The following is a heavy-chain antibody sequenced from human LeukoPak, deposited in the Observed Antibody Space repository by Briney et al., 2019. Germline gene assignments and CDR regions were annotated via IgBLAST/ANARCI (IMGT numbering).Heavy chain of an antibody. Sequence: SETLSLTCTVSGGSISSYYWSWIRQPPGKGLEWIGYIYYSGSTNYNPSLKSRVTISVDTSKNQFSLKLSSVTAADAAVYYCARGLPDKGFDPWGQGTLVTVSS. CDR1: GGSISSYY. J-gene: IGHJ5*02. D-gene: IGHD4-11*01. CDR2: IYYSGST. V-gene: IGHV4-59*01. CDR3: ARGLPDKGFDP.